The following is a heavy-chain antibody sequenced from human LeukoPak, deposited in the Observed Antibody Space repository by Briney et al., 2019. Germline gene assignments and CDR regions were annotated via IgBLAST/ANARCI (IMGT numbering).Heavy chain of an antibody. CDR1: GGSITSYY. CDR2: IYHSVGT. V-gene: IGHV4-59*01. CDR3: VRGGGYDSSGYNYFDY. J-gene: IGHJ4*02. Sequence: SETLSLTCTVSGGSITSYYWSWTRQPPGKGLEWIGYIYHSVGTNYNPSLKSRVTISVDTSKNQFSLKLSSVTAADTAVYYCVRGGGYDSSGYNYFDYWGQGTLVTVSS. D-gene: IGHD3-22*01.